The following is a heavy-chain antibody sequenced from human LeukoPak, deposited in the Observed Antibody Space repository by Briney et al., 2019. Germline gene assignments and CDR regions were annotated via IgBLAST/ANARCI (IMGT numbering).Heavy chain of an antibody. CDR2: ITTSSGYI. V-gene: IGHV3-21*01. J-gene: IGHJ4*02. Sequence: GGSLRLSCVASGFTFSNYHMNWVRQAPGKGLEWVSSITTSSGYIYYSDSVRGRFTISRDNAKNSLYLQMSNLRVEDTAVYFCATWLLEIHPWATSQMWGRGTRVTVSS. CDR1: GFTFSNYH. CDR3: ATWLLEIHPWATSQM. D-gene: IGHD3-3*01.